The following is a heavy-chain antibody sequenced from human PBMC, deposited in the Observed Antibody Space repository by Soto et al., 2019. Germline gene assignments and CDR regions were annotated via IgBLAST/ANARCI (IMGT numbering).Heavy chain of an antibody. Sequence: GGSLRLSCAASGFTFSSYDMSWVRQAPGKGLEWVSAISGSSGSTYYADSVKGPFTISRDNPKNTLYLQMNSLRAEDTAVYYCAKVPDYYGHTLDYWGQGALVKVSS. D-gene: IGHD3-10*01. CDR3: AKVPDYYGHTLDY. V-gene: IGHV3-23*01. J-gene: IGHJ4*02. CDR2: ISGSSGST. CDR1: GFTFSSYD.